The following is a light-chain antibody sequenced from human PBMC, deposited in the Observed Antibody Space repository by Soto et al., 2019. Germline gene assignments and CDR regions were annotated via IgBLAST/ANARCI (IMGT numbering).Light chain of an antibody. J-gene: IGKJ5*01. CDR2: KAS. V-gene: IGKV1-5*03. CDR1: QSINSW. CDR3: QQYEIYPIT. Sequence: DIQMTQSPSPLSASVGDRVTITCRASQSINSWLAWYQQKPGKAPKLLIYKASSLESGVPSRFGCSGPGTEFTLTISSLQPDDFAAYYCQQYEIYPITFGQGIRLEIK.